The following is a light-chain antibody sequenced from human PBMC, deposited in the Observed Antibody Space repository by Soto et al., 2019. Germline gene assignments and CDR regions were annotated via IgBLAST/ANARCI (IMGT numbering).Light chain of an antibody. CDR1: QGISSY. Sequence: IRVSISPSSLSVSKKDRVTITCRASQGISSYLAWYQQKPGKAPKILIYDASTLESGVPSRFSGAGSGTVFTFSITSLQAEDFGTYYWQQCYMRWTFGQGTKVDI. J-gene: IGKJ1*01. CDR3: QQCYMRWT. V-gene: IGKV1-8*01. CDR2: DAS.